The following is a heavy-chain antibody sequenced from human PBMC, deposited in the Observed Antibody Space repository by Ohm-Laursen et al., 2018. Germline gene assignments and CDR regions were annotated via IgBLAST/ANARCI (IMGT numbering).Heavy chain of an antibody. CDR1: GFTFSSYW. CDR2: ISNDGRST. Sequence: GSLRLSCTASGFTFSSYWMHWVRHAPGKGLVWVSRISNDGRSTTYADAVKGRFTFSRDNAKSTLYLQMSSLRAEDTAVYYCVRGQYYYDSSGFGFWYFDLWGRGTLVTVSS. V-gene: IGHV3-74*01. D-gene: IGHD3-22*01. J-gene: IGHJ2*01. CDR3: VRGQYYYDSSGFGFWYFDL.